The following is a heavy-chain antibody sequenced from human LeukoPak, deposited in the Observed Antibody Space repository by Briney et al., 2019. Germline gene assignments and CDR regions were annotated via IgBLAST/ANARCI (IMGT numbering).Heavy chain of an antibody. CDR2: IRYDGSNK. V-gene: IGHV3-30*02. J-gene: IGHJ4*02. CDR1: GFTFSSYG. CDR3: AKARDGYNYGGDY. D-gene: IGHD5-24*01. Sequence: GGSLRLSCAASGFTFSSYGMHWVRQAPGKGLEWVAFIRYDGSNKYYADSAKGRFTISRDNSKNTLYLQMNSLRAEDTAVYYCAKARDGYNYGGDYWGQGTLVTVSS.